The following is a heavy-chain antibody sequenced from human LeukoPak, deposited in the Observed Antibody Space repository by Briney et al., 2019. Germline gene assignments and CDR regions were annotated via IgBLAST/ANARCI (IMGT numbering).Heavy chain of an antibody. CDR1: GFTFTNFW. CDR3: VRHLYGGKLADY. J-gene: IGHJ4*02. V-gene: IGHV3-74*01. D-gene: IGHD4-23*01. Sequence: GGSLRLSCPAPGFTFTNFWMHWVRQAPGKGLVWVSRINSAGSSTSYADSVKGRFTISRDNAKNTLYLLMKRLTSEDTAVYYWVRHLYGGKLADYWGQGTLVTVSS. CDR2: INSAGSST.